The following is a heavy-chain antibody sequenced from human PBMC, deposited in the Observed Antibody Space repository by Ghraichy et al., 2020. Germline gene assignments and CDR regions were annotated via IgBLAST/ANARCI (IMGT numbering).Heavy chain of an antibody. CDR2: INHSGST. V-gene: IGHV4-34*01. CDR3: ARKLRVRGYYYDSSAQRDPSFDY. J-gene: IGHJ4*02. Sequence: SQTLSLTCAVYGGSFSGYYWSWIRQPPGKGLEWIGEINHSGSTNYNPSLKSRVTISVDTSKNQFSLKLSSVTAADTAVYYCARKLRVRGYYYDSSAQRDPSFDYWGQGTLVTVSS. D-gene: IGHD3-22*01. CDR1: GGSFSGYY.